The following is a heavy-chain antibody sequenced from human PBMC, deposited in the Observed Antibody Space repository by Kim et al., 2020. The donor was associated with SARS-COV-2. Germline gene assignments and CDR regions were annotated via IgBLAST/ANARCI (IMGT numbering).Heavy chain of an antibody. D-gene: IGHD1-26*01. CDR2: IKSKTDGGTT. Sequence: GGSLRLSCAASGFTFSNAWMSWVRQAPGKGLEWVGRIKSKTDGGTTDYAAPVKGRFTISRDDSKNTLYLQMNSLKTEDTAVYYCTTKQYDSGSLRFDYWGQGTLVTVSS. J-gene: IGHJ4*02. CDR1: GFTFSNAW. V-gene: IGHV3-15*01. CDR3: TTKQYDSGSLRFDY.